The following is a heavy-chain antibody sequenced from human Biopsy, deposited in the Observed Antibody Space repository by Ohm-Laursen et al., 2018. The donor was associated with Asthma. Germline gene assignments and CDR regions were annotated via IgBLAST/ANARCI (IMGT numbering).Heavy chain of an antibody. D-gene: IGHD3-3*01. V-gene: IGHV3-23*01. CDR3: ARFSMFTTAACGPYYIYKMDV. J-gene: IGHJ6*02. CDR2: IGSGGGVR. Sequence: GSLRLSCAASGFTFSDYGFNWVRQGPGKGLEWVASIGSGGGVRDYAESVKGRFTISRDISSTVYLQMDWLRAEDTAIYYCARFSMFTTAACGPYYIYKMDVWGQGTTVTVSS. CDR1: GFTFSDYG.